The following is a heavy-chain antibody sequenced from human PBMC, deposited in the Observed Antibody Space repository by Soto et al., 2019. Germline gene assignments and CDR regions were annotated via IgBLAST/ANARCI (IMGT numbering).Heavy chain of an antibody. CDR2: IIPIFGTA. V-gene: IGHV1-69*12. D-gene: IGHD3-10*01. J-gene: IGHJ4*02. CDR1: GGTFSSYA. CDR3: ASPKGDGSGSYFTY. Sequence: QVQLVQSGAEVRKSGSSVKVSCKASGGTFSSYAISWVRQAPGQGLEWMGGIIPIFGTANYAQKFQGRVTITAHESTSAADMELSGLRSGDTAGYYCASPKGDGSGSYFTYWGQGTLVTVSS.